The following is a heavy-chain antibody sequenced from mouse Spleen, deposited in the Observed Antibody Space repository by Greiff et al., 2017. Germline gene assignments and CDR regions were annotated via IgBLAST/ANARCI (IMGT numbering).Heavy chain of an antibody. CDR2: IDPSDSYT. J-gene: IGHJ4*01. V-gene: IGHV1-59*01. Sequence: QVQLQQSGAELVRPGTSVKVSCKASGYTFTSYWMHWVKQRPGQGLEWIGEIDPSDSYTNYNQKFKGKATLTVDKSSSTAYMQLSSLTSEDSAVYYYAMDYWGQGTSVTVSS. CDR1: GYTFTSYW. CDR3: AMDY.